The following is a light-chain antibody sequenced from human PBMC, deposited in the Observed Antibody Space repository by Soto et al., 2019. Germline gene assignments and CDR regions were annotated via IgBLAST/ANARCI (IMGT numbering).Light chain of an antibody. CDR1: QRINTH. CDR2: DAS. Sequence: ELVLPQSPAPLSLSPGERATLSCRASQRINTHLVWYHPKPGQAPRLLLYDASNRATGIPPRFTGSGSGTDFTLTISSLEPEDFATYYCQQRSDWPITFGQGTRLEIK. J-gene: IGKJ5*01. CDR3: QQRSDWPIT. V-gene: IGKV3-11*01.